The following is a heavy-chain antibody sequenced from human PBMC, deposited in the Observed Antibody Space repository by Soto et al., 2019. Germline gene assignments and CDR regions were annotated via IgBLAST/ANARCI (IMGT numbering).Heavy chain of an antibody. CDR2: ISAYNGNT. CDR1: GYTFTSYG. D-gene: IGHD6-13*01. CDR3: ARDCSSRYGFFCGAFDI. V-gene: IGHV1-18*04. J-gene: IGHJ3*02. Sequence: GASVKVSRKASGYTFTSYGISWVRQAPGQGLEWMGWISAYNGNTNYAQKLQGRVTMTTDTSTSTAYMELRSLRSDDTAVYYCARDCSSRYGFFCGAFDIWGQGTMVTVSS.